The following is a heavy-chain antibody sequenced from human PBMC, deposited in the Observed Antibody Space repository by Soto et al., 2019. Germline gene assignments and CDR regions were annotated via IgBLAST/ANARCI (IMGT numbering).Heavy chain of an antibody. CDR2: ISYDGSNK. V-gene: IGHV3-30*18. Sequence: QVQLVESGGGVVQPGRSLRLSCAASGFTFSSYGMHWVRQAPGNGLEWVAVISYDGSNKYYADSVKGRFTISRDNSKNTLYLQMNSLRAEDTAVYYCAKGPQWLAPFDYWGQGTLVNVSS. CDR1: GFTFSSYG. CDR3: AKGPQWLAPFDY. J-gene: IGHJ4*02. D-gene: IGHD6-19*01.